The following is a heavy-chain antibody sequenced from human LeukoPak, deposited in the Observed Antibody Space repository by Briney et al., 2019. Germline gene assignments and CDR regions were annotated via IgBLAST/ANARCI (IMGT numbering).Heavy chain of an antibody. CDR3: VRAWSCRTSCYDNWFDP. CDR2: IYPGDSDT. V-gene: IGHV5-51*01. J-gene: IGHJ5*02. D-gene: IGHD5-12*01. Sequence: PGESLKISCKGSGYTFTNYWIGWVRQMPGKGLEWMGIIYPGDSDTRYSPSFEGQVTISADKSISTAYLQWSSLKASDTAIYSCVRAWSCRTSCYDNWFDPWGQGTLVTVSS. CDR1: GYTFTNYW.